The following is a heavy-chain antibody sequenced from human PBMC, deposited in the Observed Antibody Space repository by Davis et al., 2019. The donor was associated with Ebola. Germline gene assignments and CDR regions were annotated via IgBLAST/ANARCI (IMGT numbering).Heavy chain of an antibody. V-gene: IGHV3-23*01. J-gene: IGHJ4*01. D-gene: IGHD3-3*01. Sequence: GESLKISCAASGFTFDDYAISWVRQAPGKGLEWVSTIGGSGCSTYYADSVKGRFTISRDNSKNTLSLQMISLRAEETAVYYCAKHYFDIRSGYYNFDNWGHGTLVTVSS. CDR3: AKHYFDIRSGYYNFDN. CDR2: IGGSGCST. CDR1: GFTFDDYA.